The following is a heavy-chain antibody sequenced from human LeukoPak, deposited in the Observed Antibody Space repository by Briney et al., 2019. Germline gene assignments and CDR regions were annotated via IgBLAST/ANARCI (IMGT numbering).Heavy chain of an antibody. CDR2: ISGSGGST. CDR1: GFTFSNFW. J-gene: IGHJ6*03. CDR3: AKDGERYCSSTSCGYYYMDV. V-gene: IGHV3-23*01. Sequence: HPGGSLRLSCAASGFTFSNFWMSWVRQAPGKGLEWVSAISGSGGSTYYADSVKGRFTISRDNSKNTLYLQMNSLRAEDTAVYYCAKDGERYCSSTSCGYYYMDVWGKGTTVTVSS. D-gene: IGHD2-2*01.